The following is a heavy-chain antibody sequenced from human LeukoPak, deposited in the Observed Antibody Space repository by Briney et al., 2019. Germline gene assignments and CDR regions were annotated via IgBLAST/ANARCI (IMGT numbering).Heavy chain of an antibody. CDR2: IYYSGST. CDR3: ARQRDRRVYFDY. V-gene: IGHV4-59*08. Sequence: SETLSLTCTVSGGSISSYYWSWIRQPPGKGLEWIGYIYYSGSTNYNPSLKSRVTISVDTSKNQLSLKLSFVTAADTAVYYCARQRDRRVYFDYWGQGTLVTVSS. CDR1: GGSISSYY. J-gene: IGHJ4*02.